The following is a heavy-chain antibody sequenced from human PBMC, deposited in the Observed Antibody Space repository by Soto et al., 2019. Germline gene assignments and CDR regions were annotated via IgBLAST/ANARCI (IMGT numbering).Heavy chain of an antibody. V-gene: IGHV4-30-2*01. CDR2: IYQSGST. J-gene: IGHJ5*01. CDR1: GGSISSVGSS. D-gene: IGHD3-22*01. Sequence: SETLSLTCAVSGGSISSVGSSWSWIRQPPGKGLEWIGYIYQSGSTYYNPSLKSRVTISVDRSKNQFSLKLSSVTAADTAVYYCARGALVVWNWFDPWGQGTLVTVSS. CDR3: ARGALVVWNWFDP.